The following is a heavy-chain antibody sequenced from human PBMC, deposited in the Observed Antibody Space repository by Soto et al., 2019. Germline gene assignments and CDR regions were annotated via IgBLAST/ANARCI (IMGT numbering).Heavy chain of an antibody. J-gene: IGHJ4*02. CDR1: GFVLSGYG. CDR2: IWYDGSTK. V-gene: IGHV3-33*01. D-gene: IGHD3-3*01. Sequence: QVQLVESGGGVVQPERSLRLSCTVSGFVLSGYGMHWVRQAPGKGLEWVAVIWYDGSTKYYGDSVRSRFTISRDISENTVFLHMDSLRAEDTAVYYCARARAGFLESFDYWGQGTLVTVTS. CDR3: ARARAGFLESFDY.